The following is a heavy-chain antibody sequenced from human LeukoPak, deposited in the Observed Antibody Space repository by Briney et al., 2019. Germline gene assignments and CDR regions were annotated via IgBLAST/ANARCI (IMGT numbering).Heavy chain of an antibody. V-gene: IGHV3-15*01. CDR2: IKSKTDGGTT. CDR1: GFTFSNAW. D-gene: IGHD1-26*01. J-gene: IGHJ3*02. CDR3: TTDVSPTGGSYWVDAFDI. Sequence: GGSLRLSCAASGFTFSNAWMSWVRQAPGKGLEWVGRIKSKTDGGTTDYAAPVKGRFTISRDDSKNTLYLQMNSLKTEDTAVYYCTTDVSPTGGSYWVDAFDIWGQGTMVTVSS.